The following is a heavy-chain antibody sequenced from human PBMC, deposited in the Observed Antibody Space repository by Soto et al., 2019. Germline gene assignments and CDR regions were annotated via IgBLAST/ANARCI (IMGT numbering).Heavy chain of an antibody. Sequence: GGSLRLSCAASGFTFRNYWLHWVRQVPGRGPVWLSGVNSDGSATFYADVVKGRFTISRDNTQNTLYLQMNSLRVDDTAVYYCGSLFEFWGQGTLVTVS. J-gene: IGHJ1*01. CDR1: GFTFRNYW. D-gene: IGHD3-3*01. V-gene: IGHV3-74*01. CDR2: VNSDGSAT. CDR3: GSLFEF.